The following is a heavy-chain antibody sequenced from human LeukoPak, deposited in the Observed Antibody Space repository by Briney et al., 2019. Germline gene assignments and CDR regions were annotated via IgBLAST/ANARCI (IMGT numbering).Heavy chain of an antibody. J-gene: IGHJ3*02. CDR1: GYTLTKLS. D-gene: IGHD3-3*01. V-gene: IGHV1-24*01. CDR2: FDPEDGET. Sequence: ASVKVSCKVSGYTLTKLSMHWVRQAPGKGLEWMGGFDPEDGETIYAQKFQGRVTMTEDTSTDTAYMELSSLRSEDTAVYYRATGVGVVIRIWGQGTMVTVSS. CDR3: ATGVGVVIRI.